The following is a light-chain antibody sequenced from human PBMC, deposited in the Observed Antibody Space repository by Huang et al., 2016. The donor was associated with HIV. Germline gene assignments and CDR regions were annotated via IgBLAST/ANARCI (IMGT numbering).Light chain of an antibody. CDR2: DAS. J-gene: IGKJ4*01. Sequence: EIVLTQSPATLSLSHGERATLSCRASQSVSSYLAWYQQKPGHAPRLLIYDASNRATGIPARFSGSGSGTDFTLTISSLESEDSAIYYCQQRSNWGLTFGGGTKVEIK. V-gene: IGKV3-11*01. CDR3: QQRSNWGLT. CDR1: QSVSSY.